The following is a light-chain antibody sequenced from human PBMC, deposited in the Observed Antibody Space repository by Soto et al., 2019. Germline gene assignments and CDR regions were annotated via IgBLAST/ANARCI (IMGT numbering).Light chain of an antibody. CDR1: QSISRS. CDR3: QHYNDFLLI. CDR2: DAS. Sequence: DIPMTQSPSTLSASVGDRVTITCRASQSISRSLAWYQQNPGKAPKLLIFDASSLESGVPSRFSGSGSGTEFTLPISSLQPDDFATYYCQHYNDFLLIFGPGTTVDIK. V-gene: IGKV1-5*01. J-gene: IGKJ3*01.